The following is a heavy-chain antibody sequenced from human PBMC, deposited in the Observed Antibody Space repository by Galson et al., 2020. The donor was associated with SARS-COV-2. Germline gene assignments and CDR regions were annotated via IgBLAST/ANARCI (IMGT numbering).Heavy chain of an antibody. Sequence: GGSLRLSCAASGFTFSSYAMHWVRQDPGKGLEWVAVISYDGSNKYYADSVKGRFTISRDNSKNTLYLQMNSLRAEDTAVYYCARDTGGYMDVWGKGTTVTVSS. CDR1: GFTFSSYA. J-gene: IGHJ6*03. CDR3: ARDTGGYMDV. V-gene: IGHV3-30*04. CDR2: ISYDGSNK.